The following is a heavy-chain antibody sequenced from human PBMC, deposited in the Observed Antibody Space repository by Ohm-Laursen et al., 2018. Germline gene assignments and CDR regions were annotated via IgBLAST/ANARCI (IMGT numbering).Heavy chain of an antibody. CDR2: ITNSQRGHMT. D-gene: IGHD6-19*01. CDR1: GFSFSSYA. J-gene: IGHJ4*02. V-gene: IGHV3-23*01. CDR3: AKEGEGIFDSSYFFDT. Sequence: GSLRLSCAASGFSFSSYAVSWVRQAPRKGLEWVSSITNSQRGHMTYYADSVKGRFTISRDNSENTVLLQMSWLRAEDTAVYYCAKEGEGIFDSSYFFDTWGQGALVTVSS.